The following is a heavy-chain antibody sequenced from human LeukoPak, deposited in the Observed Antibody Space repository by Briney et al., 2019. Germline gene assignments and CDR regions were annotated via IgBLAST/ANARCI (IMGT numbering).Heavy chain of an antibody. CDR2: FYDSGNT. CDR1: GGSISSSSYY. Sequence: PSETLSLTCIVSGGSISSSSYYWDWIRQAPGEGLEWIGNFYDSGNTRYNPSLKSRVTISGDTSKNQFSLKLTSVTAADTAVYYCARHTRPGYSGYENALDIWGQGTMVTVSS. V-gene: IGHV4-39*01. J-gene: IGHJ3*02. CDR3: ARHTRPGYSGYENALDI. D-gene: IGHD5-12*01.